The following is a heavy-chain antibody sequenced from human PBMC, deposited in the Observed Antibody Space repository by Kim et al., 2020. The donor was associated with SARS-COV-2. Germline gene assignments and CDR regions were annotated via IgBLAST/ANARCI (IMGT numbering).Heavy chain of an antibody. Sequence: GGSLRLSCAASGFTFSSYGMHWVRQAPGKGLEWVAVIWYGGSNKFYADSVKGRFTISRDNSKNTLYLQMNSLRAEDTAVYYCARDSYYDSSGYQFFDYWGQGTLVTVSS. CDR2: IWYGGSNK. D-gene: IGHD3-22*01. V-gene: IGHV3-33*01. J-gene: IGHJ4*02. CDR3: ARDSYYDSSGYQFFDY. CDR1: GFTFSSYG.